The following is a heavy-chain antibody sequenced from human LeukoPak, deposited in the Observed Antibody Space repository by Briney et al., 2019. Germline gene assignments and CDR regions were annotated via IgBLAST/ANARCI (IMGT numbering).Heavy chain of an antibody. CDR3: ATPVTTKAFFDY. Sequence: PGGSLRLSCTASGFTFNSYAMSWVRQAPGKGLEWVSGIDSSGDNTYCADSVKGRFTISRDNSKNTLYLQMNSLRAEDTAVYYCATPVTTKAFFDYWGQGTLVTVSS. CDR1: GFTFNSYA. V-gene: IGHV3-23*01. D-gene: IGHD4-11*01. J-gene: IGHJ4*02. CDR2: IDSSGDNT.